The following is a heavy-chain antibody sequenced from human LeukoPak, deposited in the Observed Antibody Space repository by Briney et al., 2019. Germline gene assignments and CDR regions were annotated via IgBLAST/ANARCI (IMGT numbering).Heavy chain of an antibody. J-gene: IGHJ3*02. D-gene: IGHD3-9*01. Sequence: ASVKVSCKASGYTFTGYYMHWVRQAPGQGLEWMGGIIPIFGTANYAQKFQGRVTITADESTSTAYMELSSLRSEDTAVYYCAREVLSLRYFDWPIMDAFDIWGQGTMVTVSS. CDR2: IIPIFGTA. CDR3: AREVLSLRYFDWPIMDAFDI. V-gene: IGHV1-69*13. CDR1: GYTFTGYY.